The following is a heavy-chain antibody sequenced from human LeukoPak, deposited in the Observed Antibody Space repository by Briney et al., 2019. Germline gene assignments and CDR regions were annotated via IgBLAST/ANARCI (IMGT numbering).Heavy chain of an antibody. J-gene: IGHJ4*02. V-gene: IGHV4-59*12. Sequence: PSETLSLTCTVSGGSISSYYWSWIRQPPGKGLEWIGYIYYSGSTNYNPSLKSRVTISVDTSKNQFSLKLSSVTAADTAVYYCASAGYSGYGAFDSWGQGTLVTVSS. CDR1: GGSISSYY. D-gene: IGHD5-12*01. CDR2: IYYSGST. CDR3: ASAGYSGYGAFDS.